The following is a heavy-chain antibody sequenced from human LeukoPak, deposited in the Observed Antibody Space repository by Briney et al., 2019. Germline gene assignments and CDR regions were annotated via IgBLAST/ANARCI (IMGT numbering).Heavy chain of an antibody. V-gene: IGHV3-23*01. CDR2: ITRGGAGT. J-gene: IGHJ4*02. Sequence: TGGSLRLSCAASGFTFSGYAMSWVRQAPGKGLEWVSTITRGGAGTYYADSVKGRFTISRDNSKNTLYLRVNSLRAEDTAVHYCARDHPNCVGTDCLLFDYWGQGTLVTVSS. D-gene: IGHD2-21*01. CDR1: GFTFSGYA. CDR3: ARDHPNCVGTDCLLFDY.